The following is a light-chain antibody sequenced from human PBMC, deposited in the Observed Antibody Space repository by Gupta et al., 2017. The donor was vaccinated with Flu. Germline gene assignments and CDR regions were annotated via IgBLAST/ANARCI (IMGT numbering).Light chain of an antibody. V-gene: IGLV1-47*01. CDR2: RNN. Sequence: SVLTQPPSASGTPRQRVTISCSGSTSNIGSNYVYWYHQLPGTAPKLLIYRNNQRPSGVPDRFSGSKSGTSAALASSGLRAEDEADYYCAAGDDSRSGWVFGGGTKLTVL. J-gene: IGLJ3*02. CDR1: TSNIGSNY. CDR3: AAGDDSRSGWV.